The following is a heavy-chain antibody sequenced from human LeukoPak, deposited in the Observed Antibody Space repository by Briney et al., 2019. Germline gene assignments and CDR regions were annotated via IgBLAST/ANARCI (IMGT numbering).Heavy chain of an antibody. CDR3: ASANSSSWPHEYDY. J-gene: IGHJ4*02. D-gene: IGHD6-13*01. CDR1: GFTFSSNY. CDR2: IYSGGST. Sequence: PGGSLRLSCAASGFTFSSNYMSWVRPAPGKGLEWVSVIYSGGSTYYADSVKGRFTISRDNSKNTLYLQMNSLRAEDTAVYYCASANSSSWPHEYDYWGQGTLVTVSS. V-gene: IGHV3-53*01.